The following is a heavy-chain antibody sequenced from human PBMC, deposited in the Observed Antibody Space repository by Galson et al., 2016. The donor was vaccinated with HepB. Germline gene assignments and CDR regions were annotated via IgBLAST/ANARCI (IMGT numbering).Heavy chain of an antibody. J-gene: IGHJ3*02. Sequence: SVKVSCKVSGYTLTELSMHWVRQAPGKGLEWMGGFDPADGETIYAQKFQGRVTMTEDTSTDTAYMELSSLRSEDTAVYYCATEGQWLRQKGFDAFDIWGQGTMVTVSS. CDR3: ATEGQWLRQKGFDAFDI. CDR2: FDPADGET. CDR1: GYTLTELS. D-gene: IGHD5-12*01. V-gene: IGHV1-24*01.